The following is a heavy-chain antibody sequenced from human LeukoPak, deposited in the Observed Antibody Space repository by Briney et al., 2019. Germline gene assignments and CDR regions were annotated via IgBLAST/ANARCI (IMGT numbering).Heavy chain of an antibody. CDR1: GGSISSYY. V-gene: IGHV4-59*01. Sequence: KPSETLSLTCTVPGGSISSYYWSWIRQPPGKGLEWIGYIYYSGGTNSSPSLKSRVTISVDTTKNQFSMRMSSVAAACTRLYYCARVRRSAVAGLWLDYWGQGTLVTVSS. J-gene: IGHJ4*02. D-gene: IGHD6-19*01. CDR2: IYYSGGT. CDR3: ARVRRSAVAGLWLDY.